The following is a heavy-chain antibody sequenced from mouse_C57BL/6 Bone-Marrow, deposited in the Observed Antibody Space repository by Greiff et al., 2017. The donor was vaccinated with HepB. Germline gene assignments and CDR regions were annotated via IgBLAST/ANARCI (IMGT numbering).Heavy chain of an antibody. D-gene: IGHD2-2*01. CDR3: LMVTDYYAMDY. J-gene: IGHJ4*01. V-gene: IGHV1-69*01. CDR1: GYTFTSYW. CDR2: IDPSDSYT. Sequence: VQLQQSGAELVMPGASVKLSCKASGYTFTSYWMHWVKQKPGQGLEWIGEIDPSDSYTNYNQKFKGKSTLTVDKSSSTAYMQLSSLTSEDSAVYYCLMVTDYYAMDYWGQGTSVTVSS.